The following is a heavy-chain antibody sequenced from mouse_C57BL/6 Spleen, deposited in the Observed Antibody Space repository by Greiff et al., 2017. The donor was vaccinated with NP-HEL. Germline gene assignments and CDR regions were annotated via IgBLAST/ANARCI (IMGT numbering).Heavy chain of an antibody. CDR2: ISNGGGST. CDR3: ARREVTTRYFDV. V-gene: IGHV5-12*01. Sequence: EVKLVESGGGLVQPGGSLKLSCAASGFTFSDYYMYWVRQTPEKRLEWVAYISNGGGSTYYPDTVKGRFTISRDNAKNTLYLQMSRLKSEDTAMYYCARREVTTRYFDVWGTGTTVTVSS. D-gene: IGHD2-2*01. CDR1: GFTFSDYY. J-gene: IGHJ1*03.